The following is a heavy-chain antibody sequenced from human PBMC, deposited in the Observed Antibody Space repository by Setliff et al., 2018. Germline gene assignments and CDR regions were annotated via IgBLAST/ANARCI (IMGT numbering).Heavy chain of an antibody. CDR3: AMILSGYSSSWGAFDI. D-gene: IGHD6-13*01. V-gene: IGHV4-34*01. CDR1: GGSFSGYY. Sequence: SETLSLTCAVYGGSFSGYYWSWIRQPPGKGLEWIGEINHSGSTNYNLSLKSRVTISVDTSKNQFSLKLSSVTAADTAVYYCAMILSGYSSSWGAFDILGQGTMVTVSS. CDR2: INHSGST. J-gene: IGHJ3*02.